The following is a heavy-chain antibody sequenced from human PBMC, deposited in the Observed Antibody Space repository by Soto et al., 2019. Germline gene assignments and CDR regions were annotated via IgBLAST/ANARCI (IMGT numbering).Heavy chain of an antibody. CDR2: ITRSGSAL. CDR3: TRGLCHDCSAVSRYFDC. CDR1: GFSISGYG. Sequence: SLRLSCAASGFSISGYGMTWVRQAPGKGLEWISYITRSGSALYYADSVKGRFTISRDNAKNSLFLQMNSLRDDDTATYYCTRGLCHDCSAVSRYFDCWGHGTLVTVSS. J-gene: IGHJ4*01. D-gene: IGHD3-22*01. V-gene: IGHV3-48*02.